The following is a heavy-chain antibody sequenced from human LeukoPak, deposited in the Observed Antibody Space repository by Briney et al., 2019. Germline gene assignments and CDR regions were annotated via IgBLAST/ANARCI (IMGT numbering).Heavy chain of an antibody. J-gene: IGHJ5*02. Sequence: SETLSLTCTVSGYSISSGYYWGWIRQPPGKGLEWIGSIYHSGSTYYNPSLKSRVTISVDTSKNQFSLKLSSVTAADTAVYYCARDPYYGPGSYHGGGSWGQGTLVTVSS. V-gene: IGHV4-38-2*02. D-gene: IGHD3-10*01. CDR3: ARDPYYGPGSYHGGGS. CDR1: GYSISSGYY. CDR2: IYHSGST.